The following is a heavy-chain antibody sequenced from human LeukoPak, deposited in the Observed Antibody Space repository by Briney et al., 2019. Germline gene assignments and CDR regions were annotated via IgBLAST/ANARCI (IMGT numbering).Heavy chain of an antibody. J-gene: IGHJ4*02. V-gene: IGHV4-59*01. CDR2: IYYSGST. CDR1: SGSISSYY. CDR3: ARGRVPDY. Sequence: SETLSLTCTVSSGSISSYYWSWIRQPPGKGLEWIGYIYYSGSTNYNPSLKSRVTISVDTSKNQFSLKLRSVTAADTAVYYCARGRVPDYWGQGTLVTVSS. D-gene: IGHD3-3*01.